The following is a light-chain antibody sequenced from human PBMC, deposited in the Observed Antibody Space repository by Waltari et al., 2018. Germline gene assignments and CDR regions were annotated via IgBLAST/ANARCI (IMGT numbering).Light chain of an antibody. V-gene: IGKV1-33*01. CDR2: KTS. Sequence: DIQMTQSPSSLSASVGDRVTITCRASDNINNFLNWYQQKPGKAPKLLIYKTSTLESGVPSRFSGSGSGTEFTFTISGLQSEDVGTYYCQHGNSHPYNFGQGTTVEIK. CDR1: DNINNF. J-gene: IGKJ2*01. CDR3: QHGNSHPYN.